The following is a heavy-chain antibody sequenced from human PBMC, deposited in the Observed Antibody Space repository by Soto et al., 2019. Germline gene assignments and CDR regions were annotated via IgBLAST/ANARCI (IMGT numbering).Heavy chain of an antibody. CDR2: IYHSGST. CDR3: AAGGGLPRYY. Sequence: TMSLTRAVDGGSVRGYSWSWIRQPPGKGLEWIGYIYHSGSTYYNPSLKSRVTISVDRSKNQFSLKLSSVTAADTAVYYCAAGGGLPRYYWGQGTLVTVSS. V-gene: IGHV4-30-2*01. D-gene: IGHD1-26*01. CDR1: GGSVRGYS. J-gene: IGHJ4*02.